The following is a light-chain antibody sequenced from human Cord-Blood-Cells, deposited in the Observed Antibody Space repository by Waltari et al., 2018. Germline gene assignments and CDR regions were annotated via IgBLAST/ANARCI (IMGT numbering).Light chain of an antibody. CDR3: QQRSNWPPIT. CDR1: QSVSSY. CDR2: DAS. Sequence: EIVLTQSQATLSLSTGERATLSCRARQSVSSYLAWYQQKPGQAPRLLIYDASNRATGIPARFSGSGSGTDFTLTISSLEPEDFAVYYCQQRSNWPPITFGQGTRLEIK. J-gene: IGKJ5*01. V-gene: IGKV3-11*01.